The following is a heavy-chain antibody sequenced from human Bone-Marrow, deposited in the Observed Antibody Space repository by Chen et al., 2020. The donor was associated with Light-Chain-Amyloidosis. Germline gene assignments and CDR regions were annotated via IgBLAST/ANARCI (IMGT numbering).Heavy chain of an antibody. J-gene: IGHJ4*02. D-gene: IGHD3-16*02. Sequence: QITLKESGPTLVKPTQTLTLTRTFPGFSLSTSGGGAGWTRQPPGKALEWLALIYWDDDKRYSPSLKSRLTITKDTSKNQVVLTMTNMDPVDTATYYCAHFYDDVWGSYRYRSHFDYWGQGTLVTVSS. V-gene: IGHV2-5*02. CDR1: GFSLSTSGGG. CDR2: IYWDDDK. CDR3: AHFYDDVWGSYRYRSHFDY.